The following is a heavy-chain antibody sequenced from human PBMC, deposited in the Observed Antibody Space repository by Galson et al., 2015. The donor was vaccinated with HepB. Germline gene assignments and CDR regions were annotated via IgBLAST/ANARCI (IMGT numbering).Heavy chain of an antibody. CDR1: GDSVSSNSAA. D-gene: IGHD2/OR15-2a*01. Sequence: CAISGDSVSSNSAAWNWIRQSPSRGLEWLGRTLYRSMWKNDYAIFVSGRITNNPDPSENQLSLQLNSVTPEDTAVYYCTRDLSMRFDYWGQGTMVTVSS. J-gene: IGHJ4*02. CDR2: TLYRSMWKN. CDR3: TRDLSMRFDY. V-gene: IGHV6-1*01.